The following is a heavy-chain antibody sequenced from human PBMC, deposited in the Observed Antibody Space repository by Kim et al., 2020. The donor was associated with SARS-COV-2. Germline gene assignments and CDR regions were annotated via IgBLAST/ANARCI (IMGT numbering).Heavy chain of an antibody. J-gene: IGHJ4*01. V-gene: IGHV3-48*01. CDR3: ARDEKTAAYTSSWYPLD. CDR1: GFTFSSHS. CDR2: ISSNSRTI. D-gene: IGHD6-13*01. Sequence: GRSLRLSCAASGFTFSSHSMNWVRQAPGKGLEWLSYISSNSRTIYYADSVKGRFTISRDTAKNSLYLQMNSLRVEDTAVYYCARDEKTAAYTSSWYPLD.